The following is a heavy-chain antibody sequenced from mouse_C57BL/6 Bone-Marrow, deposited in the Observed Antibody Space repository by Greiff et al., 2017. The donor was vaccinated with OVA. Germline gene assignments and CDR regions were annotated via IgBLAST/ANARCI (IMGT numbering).Heavy chain of an antibody. CDR1: GYSITSGYY. Sequence: EVQLVESGPGLVKPSQSLSLTCSVTGYSITSGYYWNWIRQFPGNKLEWMGYISYDGSNNYNPSLKNRISITRDTSKNQFFLKLNSVTTEDTATYYCARCDGYYRYYAMDYWGQGTSVTVSS. V-gene: IGHV3-6*01. J-gene: IGHJ4*01. CDR2: ISYDGSN. D-gene: IGHD2-3*01. CDR3: ARCDGYYRYYAMDY.